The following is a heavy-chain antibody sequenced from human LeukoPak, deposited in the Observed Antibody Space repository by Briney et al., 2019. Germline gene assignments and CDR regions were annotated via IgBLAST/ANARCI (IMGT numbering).Heavy chain of an antibody. J-gene: IGHJ4*02. Sequence: PGGSLRLSCADSGFTFSSYSMNWVRQAPGKGLEWVSSISSTSSYIYYADSVKGRFTISRDNAKNSLYLQMNSLRAEDTAVYYCARDYGQQWLVRGFDYWGQGTLVTVSS. D-gene: IGHD6-19*01. V-gene: IGHV3-21*01. CDR2: ISSTSSYI. CDR3: ARDYGQQWLVRGFDY. CDR1: GFTFSSYS.